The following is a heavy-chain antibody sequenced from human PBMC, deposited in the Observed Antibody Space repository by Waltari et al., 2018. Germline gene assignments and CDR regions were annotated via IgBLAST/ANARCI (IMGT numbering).Heavy chain of an antibody. CDR1: GYSISSGYY. V-gene: IGHV4-38-2*02. Sequence: QVQLQESGPGLVKPSETLSLTCTVSGYSISSGYYWGWLRQPPGKGLEWIGSIYHSGSTYYNPSLKSRVTISVDTSKNQFSLKLSSVTAADTAVYYCASSPPSGWFYFDYWGQGTLVTVSS. J-gene: IGHJ4*02. CDR2: IYHSGST. D-gene: IGHD6-19*01. CDR3: ASSPPSGWFYFDY.